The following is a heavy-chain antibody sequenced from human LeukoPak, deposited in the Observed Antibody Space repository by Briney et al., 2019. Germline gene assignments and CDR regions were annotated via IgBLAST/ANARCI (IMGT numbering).Heavy chain of an antibody. J-gene: IGHJ4*02. D-gene: IGHD1-26*01. V-gene: IGHV3-33*01. Sequence: GGSLRLSCAASGFTFSSYGMHWVRQAPDKGLEWVAVIWYDGSNKYYVESVKVRFTISRDNSENKLYLQMNSLRAEDTALYYCAREHSGSYAVDYWGQGTLVTVSS. CDR1: GFTFSSYG. CDR2: IWYDGSNK. CDR3: AREHSGSYAVDY.